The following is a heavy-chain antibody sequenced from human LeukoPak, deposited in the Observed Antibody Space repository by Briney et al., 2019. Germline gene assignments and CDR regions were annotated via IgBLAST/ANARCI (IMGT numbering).Heavy chain of an antibody. D-gene: IGHD6-19*01. CDR2: INPNSGGT. V-gene: IGHV1-2*02. Sequence: ASVKASCKASGYTFTGHYMYWVRQAPDQGLEWMGWINPNSGGTNYAQKFQGRVTMTRDTSISTAYMELSRLRSDDTAVYHCARDRIAVAGIPFDYWGQGTLVTVSS. J-gene: IGHJ4*02. CDR3: ARDRIAVAGIPFDY. CDR1: GYTFTGHY.